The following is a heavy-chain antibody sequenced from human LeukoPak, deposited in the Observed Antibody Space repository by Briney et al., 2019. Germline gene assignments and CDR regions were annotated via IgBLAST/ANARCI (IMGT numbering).Heavy chain of an antibody. CDR1: GFTFSSYS. CDR3: AELGITMIGGV. Sequence: GGSLRLSCAASGFTFSSYSMNWVRQAPGKGLEWVSSISSSSSSYMYYADSVKGRFTISRDNAKNSLFLQMNSLRAEDTAVYYCAELGITMIGGVWGKGTTVTISS. CDR2: ISSSSSSYM. V-gene: IGHV3-21*06. J-gene: IGHJ6*04. D-gene: IGHD3-10*02.